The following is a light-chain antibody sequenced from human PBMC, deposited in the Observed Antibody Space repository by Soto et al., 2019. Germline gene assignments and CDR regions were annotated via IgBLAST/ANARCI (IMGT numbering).Light chain of an antibody. CDR1: XXXPXAGYD. J-gene: IGLJ3*02. V-gene: IGLV1-40*01. CDR2: GNS. Sequence: QSVLTQPPSVSGAPGQRVXXXXXXXXXXPXAGYDVHWYQQLPGTAPKLLIYGNSNRPSGVPDRFSGSKSGTSASLAITGLLAEDEADYYCQSYXXSLSALFGGGTKVTVL. CDR3: QSYXXSLSAL.